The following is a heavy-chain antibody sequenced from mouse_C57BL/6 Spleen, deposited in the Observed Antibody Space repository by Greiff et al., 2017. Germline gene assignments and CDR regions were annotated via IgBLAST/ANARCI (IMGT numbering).Heavy chain of an antibody. CDR3: SKFYYGNFFDY. Sequence: EVNLVESGGGLVQPGGSMKLSCVASGFTFSNYWMNWVRQSPEKGLEWVAQIRLKSDNYATHYAESVKGRFTISRDDSKSSVYLQMNNLRAEDTGIYYCSKFYYGNFFDYWGQGTTLTVSS. D-gene: IGHD2-1*01. CDR1: GFTFSNYW. J-gene: IGHJ2*01. V-gene: IGHV6-3*01. CDR2: IRLKSDNYAT.